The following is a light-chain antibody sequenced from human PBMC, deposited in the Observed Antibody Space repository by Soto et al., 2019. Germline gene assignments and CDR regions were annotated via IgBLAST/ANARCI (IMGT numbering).Light chain of an antibody. CDR1: QSLSSSY. V-gene: IGKV3-20*01. Sequence: EIVLTQSPGTLSLSPGERATLSCRASQSLSSSYLAWYQHKVGQAPRLLIYGTSTRATGIPDRFSGSGSGTDFTLTISRLEPEDFAVYYCQHYGSSPRTCGGGTKVEIK. CDR2: GTS. J-gene: IGKJ4*01. CDR3: QHYGSSPRT.